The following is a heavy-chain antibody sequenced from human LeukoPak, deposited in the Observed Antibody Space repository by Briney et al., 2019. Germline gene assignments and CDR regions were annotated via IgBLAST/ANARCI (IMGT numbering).Heavy chain of an antibody. D-gene: IGHD2-15*01. V-gene: IGHV3-11*06. Sequence: GGSLRLSCAASGFTFSDYYMSWIRQAPGKGLEWVSYISSSSSYTNYADSVKGRFTISRDNAKNSLYLQMNSLRAEDTAVYYCARDLGYCSGGSCYPSGFDYWGQGTLVTVSS. CDR1: GFTFSDYY. J-gene: IGHJ4*02. CDR2: ISSSSSYT. CDR3: ARDLGYCSGGSCYPSGFDY.